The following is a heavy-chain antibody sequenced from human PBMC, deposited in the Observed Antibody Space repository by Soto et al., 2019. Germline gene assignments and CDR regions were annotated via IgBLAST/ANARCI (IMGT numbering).Heavy chain of an antibody. CDR3: ATASGDYYDSSGSLRPTDAFDI. CDR1: GGSISSGDYY. V-gene: IGHV4-30-4*01. Sequence: SETLSLTCTVSGGSISSGDYYWSWIRQPPGKGLEWIGYIYYSGSTYYNPSLKSRVTISVDTSKNQFSLKLSSVTAADTAVYYCATASGDYYDSSGSLRPTDAFDIWGQGTMVTVSS. J-gene: IGHJ3*02. D-gene: IGHD3-22*01. CDR2: IYYSGST.